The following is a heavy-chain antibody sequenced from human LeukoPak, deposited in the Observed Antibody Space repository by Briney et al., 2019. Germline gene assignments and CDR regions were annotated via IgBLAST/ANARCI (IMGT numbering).Heavy chain of an antibody. CDR1: GGSISSYY. Sequence: SETLSLTCTVSGGSISSYYWSWIRQPAGKGLEWIGRIYTSGSTNYNPSLKSRVTISVDKSKNQFSLKLSSVTAADTAVYYCARGKIVAATRDYYYCYMDVWGKGTTVTVSS. CDR3: ARGKIVAATRDYYYCYMDV. J-gene: IGHJ6*03. D-gene: IGHD2-15*01. CDR2: IYTSGST. V-gene: IGHV4-4*07.